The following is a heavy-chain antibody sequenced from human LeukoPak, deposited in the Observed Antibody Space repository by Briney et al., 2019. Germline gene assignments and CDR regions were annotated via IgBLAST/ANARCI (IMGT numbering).Heavy chain of an antibody. V-gene: IGHV3-64D*06. CDR2: ISGGGDGT. J-gene: IGHJ5*02. D-gene: IGHD6-19*01. CDR3: VKDRGLVGNGWSNWFDP. Sequence: GGSLRLSCSASGFTFSAYAMHWVRQAPGQGLEYVSSISGGGDGTYYADSVRSRFTIFRDNSKNTLYLQMSSLTVEDTAVYYCVKDRGLVGNGWSNWFDPWGQGTLVTVSS. CDR1: GFTFSAYA.